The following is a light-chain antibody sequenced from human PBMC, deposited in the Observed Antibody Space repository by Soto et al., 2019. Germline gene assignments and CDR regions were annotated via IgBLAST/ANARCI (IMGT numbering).Light chain of an antibody. CDR3: QQGYTTPGT. Sequence: DIQMTQSPSSLSASVGDRVTITCRASQSISAHLNWYQQKPGKAPKVLIYAATNLESGVPSRFSGSGSGTDFTLTISSLQPEDFATYYCQQGYTTPGTFGQGTKVE. CDR1: QSISAH. J-gene: IGKJ1*01. CDR2: AAT. V-gene: IGKV1-39*01.